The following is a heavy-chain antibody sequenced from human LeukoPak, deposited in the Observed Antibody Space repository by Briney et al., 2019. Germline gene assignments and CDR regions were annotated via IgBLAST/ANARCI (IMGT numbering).Heavy chain of an antibody. J-gene: IGHJ6*03. CDR2: ISGSGGST. Sequence: PGGSLRLSCAASGFTFSSYAMSWVRQAPGKGLEWVSAISGSGGSTYYADSVKGRFTISRDNAKNSLYLQMNSLRAEDTAVYYCARESSIAARPTYYYYMDVWGKGTTVTVSS. V-gene: IGHV3-23*01. CDR3: ARESSIAARPTYYYYMDV. D-gene: IGHD6-6*01. CDR1: GFTFSSYA.